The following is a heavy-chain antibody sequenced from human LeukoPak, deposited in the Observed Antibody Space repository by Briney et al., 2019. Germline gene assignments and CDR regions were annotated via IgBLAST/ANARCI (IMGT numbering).Heavy chain of an antibody. CDR2: IYYSGST. V-gene: IGHV4-39*01. CDR3: ARLPSSLDAYGGNSGRDAFDI. CDR1: GGSISSSSYY. D-gene: IGHD4-23*01. Sequence: ASETLSLTCTVSGGSISSSSYYWGWIRQPPGKGLEWIVSIYYSGSTYYNPSLKSRFTISVDTSKNQFSLKLSSVTAADTAVYYCARLPSSLDAYGGNSGRDAFDIWGQGTMVTVSS. J-gene: IGHJ3*02.